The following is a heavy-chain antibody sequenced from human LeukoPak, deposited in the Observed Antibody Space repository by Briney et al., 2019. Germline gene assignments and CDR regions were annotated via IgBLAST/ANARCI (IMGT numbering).Heavy chain of an antibody. Sequence: GGSLRLSCAASGFTFSSFWIYWVRHAPGKGLVWVSRINSDGSETMYADSVKGRFTISRDNAKNTLYLQMNSLRAEDTAVYYCARVRMGDDFNPFDYWGQGTLVTVSS. CDR2: INSDGSET. D-gene: IGHD3-16*01. CDR3: ARVRMGDDFNPFDY. V-gene: IGHV3-74*03. J-gene: IGHJ4*02. CDR1: GFTFSSFW.